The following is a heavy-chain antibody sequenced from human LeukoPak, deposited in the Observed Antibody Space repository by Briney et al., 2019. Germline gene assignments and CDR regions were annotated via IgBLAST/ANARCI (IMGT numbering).Heavy chain of an antibody. CDR3: AKHTSGWRFDY. V-gene: IGHV3-23*01. J-gene: IGHJ4*02. D-gene: IGHD6-19*01. CDR1: GFTFSSYA. Sequence: GGSLRLSCAVSGFTFSSYAMTWVRQAPGKGLEWVSTITGSGGSTYYADSVKGRFTISRDNSKNTLYLQMNSLRAEDTAVYYCAKHTSGWRFDYWGQGTLVTVSS. CDR2: ITGSGGST.